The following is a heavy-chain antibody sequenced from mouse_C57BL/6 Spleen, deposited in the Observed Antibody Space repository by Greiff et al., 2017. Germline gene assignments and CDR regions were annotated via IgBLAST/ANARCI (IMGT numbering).Heavy chain of an antibody. CDR2: ISSGGSYT. CDR1: GFTFSSYG. J-gene: IGHJ3*01. V-gene: IGHV5-6*01. Sequence: EVKLVESGGDLVKPGGSLKLSCAASGFTFSSYGMSWVRQTPDKRLEWVATISSGGSYTYYPDSVKGRFTISKDNAKNTPYLQLSSLKSEDTAMYYCARHGYCVSSSGSFAYWGQGTLVTVSA. D-gene: IGHD1-1*01. CDR3: ARHGYCVSSSGSFAY.